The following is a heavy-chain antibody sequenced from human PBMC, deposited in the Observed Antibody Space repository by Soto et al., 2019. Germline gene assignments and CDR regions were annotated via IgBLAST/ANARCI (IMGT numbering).Heavy chain of an antibody. CDR3: ARAVAGRQHFDY. Sequence: SETLSLTCTVSGGSISSYYWSWIRQPPGKGLEWIGYIYYSGSTNYNPSLKNRVTISVDTSKNQFSLKLSSVTAADTAVYYCARAVAGRQHFDYWGQGTLVTVSS. V-gene: IGHV4-59*01. J-gene: IGHJ4*02. CDR1: GGSISSYY. D-gene: IGHD6-19*01. CDR2: IYYSGST.